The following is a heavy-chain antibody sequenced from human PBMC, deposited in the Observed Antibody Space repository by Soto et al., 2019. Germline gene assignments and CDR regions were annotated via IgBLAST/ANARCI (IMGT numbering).Heavy chain of an antibody. Sequence: SETLSLTCTVSGGSISSSSYYWGWIRQPPGKGLEWIGSIYYSGSTYYNPSLKSRVTISVDTSKNQFSLKLSSVTAADTAVYYCARQGALYGGYVKGRYYFDYWGQGTLVTVSS. V-gene: IGHV4-39*01. J-gene: IGHJ4*02. CDR1: GGSISSSSYY. CDR2: IYYSGST. CDR3: ARQGALYGGYVKGRYYFDY. D-gene: IGHD5-12*01.